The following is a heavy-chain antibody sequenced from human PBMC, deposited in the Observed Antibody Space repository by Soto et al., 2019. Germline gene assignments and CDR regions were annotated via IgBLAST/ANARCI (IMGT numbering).Heavy chain of an antibody. V-gene: IGHV4-4*02. Sequence: SENPFPHRAVPGGPLRRCNWVGWVRQPPGKGLEWIGEIYHSGSTNYNPSLKSRVTISVDKSKNQFSLKLSSVTAADTAVYYCAMIRGRWFDPWGQGTLVTVSS. CDR3: AMIRGRWFDP. CDR2: IYHSGST. D-gene: IGHD3-16*01. J-gene: IGHJ5*02. CDR1: GGPLRRCNW.